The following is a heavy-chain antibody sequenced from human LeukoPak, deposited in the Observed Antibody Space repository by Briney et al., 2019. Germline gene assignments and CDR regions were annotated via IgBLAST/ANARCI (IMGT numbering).Heavy chain of an antibody. V-gene: IGHV3-66*02. J-gene: IGHJ4*02. CDR2: IYSGGST. Sequence: QAGGSLRLSCAASGFTVSSNYMSWVRQAPGKGLEWVSVIYSGGSTYYADSVKGRFTISRDNSKNTLYLQMNSLRAEDTAVYYCARGGARGYSYGYGLRRGFDHWGQGTLVTVSS. CDR1: GFTVSSNY. D-gene: IGHD5-18*01. CDR3: ARGGARGYSYGYGLRRGFDH.